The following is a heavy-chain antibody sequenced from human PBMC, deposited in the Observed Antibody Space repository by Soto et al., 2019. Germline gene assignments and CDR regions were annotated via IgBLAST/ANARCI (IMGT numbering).Heavy chain of an antibody. CDR1: GFTFSSYW. Sequence: EVQLVESGGGLVQPGGSPRLSCAASGFTFSSYWMHWVRQAPGKGLVWVSRINSDGSGTTYADSMKGRFTISRDNAKNTLYLQMNSLRAEDTAVYYCARERYSSSSICDYWGQGTLVTVSS. V-gene: IGHV3-74*01. CDR2: INSDGSGT. CDR3: ARERYSSSSICDY. D-gene: IGHD6-6*01. J-gene: IGHJ4*02.